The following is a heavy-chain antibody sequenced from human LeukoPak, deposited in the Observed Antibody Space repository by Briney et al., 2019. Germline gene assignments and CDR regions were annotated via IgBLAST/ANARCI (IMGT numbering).Heavy chain of an antibody. Sequence: GGSLRLSCAASGFTFDDYTMHWVRQAPGKGLEWVSLISWDGGSTYYADSVKGRFTISRDNSKNTLYLQMNSLRAEDTAVYYCAKDGTYYDFWSGYSHNWFDPWGQGTLVTVSS. CDR2: ISWDGGST. D-gene: IGHD3-3*01. V-gene: IGHV3-43*01. J-gene: IGHJ5*02. CDR1: GFTFDDYT. CDR3: AKDGTYYDFWSGYSHNWFDP.